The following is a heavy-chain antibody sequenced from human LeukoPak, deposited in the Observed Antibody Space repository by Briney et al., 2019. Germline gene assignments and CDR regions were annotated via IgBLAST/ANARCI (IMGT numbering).Heavy chain of an antibody. J-gene: IGHJ4*02. CDR3: ARDHYDSSGYSFTY. Sequence: PGGSLRLSCAASGFAVSSNYMSWVRQAPGKGLEWVSVIYSGGSTYYADSVKGRFTISRDNSKSTLYLQMNSLRAEDTAVYYCARDHYDSSGYSFTYWGQGTLVTVSS. CDR2: IYSGGST. CDR1: GFAVSSNY. D-gene: IGHD3-22*01. V-gene: IGHV3-66*01.